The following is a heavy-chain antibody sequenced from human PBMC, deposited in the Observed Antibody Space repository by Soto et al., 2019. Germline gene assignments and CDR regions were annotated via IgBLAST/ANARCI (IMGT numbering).Heavy chain of an antibody. J-gene: IGHJ4*02. CDR1: GFTFSSYW. D-gene: IGHD3-10*01. CDR2: INGDGSST. V-gene: IGHV3-74*01. Sequence: EVQLVESGGGLVQPGGSLRLSCAASGFTFSSYWMQWVRQAPGKGLVWVSRINGDGSSTTYADSVKGRFTISRDNAKNTLYMHMNSLRAEDTAVYYCARDGFRGAVLDYWGQGTLVTVSS. CDR3: ARDGFRGAVLDY.